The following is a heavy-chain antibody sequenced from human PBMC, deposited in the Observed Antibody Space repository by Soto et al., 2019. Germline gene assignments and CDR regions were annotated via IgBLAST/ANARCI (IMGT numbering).Heavy chain of an antibody. Sequence: SETLSLTCAVSGGSISSGGYSWSWIRHPPGKGLEWIGYIYHSGSTYYNPSLKSRVTISVDRSKNQFSLKLSSVTAADTAVYYCARGTGYSSGWAGVHAFDIWGQGTMVT. CDR1: GGSISSGGYS. V-gene: IGHV4-30-2*01. CDR2: IYHSGST. J-gene: IGHJ3*02. D-gene: IGHD6-19*01. CDR3: ARGTGYSSGWAGVHAFDI.